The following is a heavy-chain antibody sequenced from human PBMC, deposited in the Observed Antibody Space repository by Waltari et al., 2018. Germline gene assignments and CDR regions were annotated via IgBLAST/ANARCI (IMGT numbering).Heavy chain of an antibody. Sequence: EVQLVESGGGLVQPGGSLRLSCVASGFTFSSYAMNWVRQAPGKGLEWVSYISTSSSTIYYADSVKGRFTISRDKAKNSLYLQMNSLRAEDTAVYYCARDRGCSTTSCYLGDLYGMDVWGQGTTVTVSS. J-gene: IGHJ6*02. CDR2: ISTSSSTI. V-gene: IGHV3-48*03. D-gene: IGHD2-2*01. CDR3: ARDRGCSTTSCYLGDLYGMDV. CDR1: GFTFSSYA.